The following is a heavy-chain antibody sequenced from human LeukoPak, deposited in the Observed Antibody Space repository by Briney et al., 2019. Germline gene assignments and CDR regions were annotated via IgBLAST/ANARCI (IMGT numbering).Heavy chain of an antibody. Sequence: ASVKVSCTASGYTFTAYYMHWVRQAPGQRLEWMGRINPDRGGTNYAQKFQGRVTMTRDKSISTAYMELTSLRSDDTAVYYCARGPYDYVWGNYRYTGDAFDIWGHGTVVTVSS. CDR1: GYTFTAYY. J-gene: IGHJ3*02. D-gene: IGHD3-16*02. CDR2: INPDRGGT. V-gene: IGHV1-2*06. CDR3: ARGPYDYVWGNYRYTGDAFDI.